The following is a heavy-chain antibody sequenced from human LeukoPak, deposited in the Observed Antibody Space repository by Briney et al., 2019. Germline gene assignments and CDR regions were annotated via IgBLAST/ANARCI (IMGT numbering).Heavy chain of an antibody. CDR1: GFTFSSYS. CDR3: SRDSLSSCGGDCYSGLDV. J-gene: IGHJ6*02. V-gene: IGHV3-21*01. CDR2: ISSSSSYI. D-gene: IGHD2-21*02. Sequence: GGSLRLSCAASGFTFSSYSMNWVRQAPGKGLEWVSSISSSSSYIYYADSVKGRFTISRDNAKSTLYLQMNSLRAEDTAVYYCSRDSLSSCGGDCYSGLDVWGQGTTVTVSS.